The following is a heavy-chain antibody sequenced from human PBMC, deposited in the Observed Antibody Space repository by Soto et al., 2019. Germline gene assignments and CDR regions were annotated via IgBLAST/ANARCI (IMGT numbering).Heavy chain of an antibody. J-gene: IGHJ4*02. CDR3: AKPPDYNWNDY. CDR1: GFHFSSYT. Sequence: PGGSLRLSCAASGFHFSSYTMNWVRQAPGKGLEWVSAISGSGGSTYYADSVKGRFTISRDNSKDTLYLQMNNLRAEDTAVYYCAKPPDYNWNDYWGQGTLVTVSS. CDR2: ISGSGGST. D-gene: IGHD1-20*01. V-gene: IGHV3-23*01.